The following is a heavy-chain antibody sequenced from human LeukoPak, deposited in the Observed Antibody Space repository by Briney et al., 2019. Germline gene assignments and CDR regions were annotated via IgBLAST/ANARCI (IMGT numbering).Heavy chain of an antibody. CDR3: ARGTYYYDSSGYEPDY. V-gene: IGHV4-61*02. Sequence: SQTLSLTCTVSGGSISSGSYYWSWIRQPAGKGLEWIGRIYTSGSTNYNPSLKSRVTISVDTSKNQFSLKLSSVTAADTAVYYCARGTYYYDSSGYEPDYWGQGTLVTVSS. CDR1: GGSISSGSYY. J-gene: IGHJ4*02. D-gene: IGHD3-22*01. CDR2: IYTSGST.